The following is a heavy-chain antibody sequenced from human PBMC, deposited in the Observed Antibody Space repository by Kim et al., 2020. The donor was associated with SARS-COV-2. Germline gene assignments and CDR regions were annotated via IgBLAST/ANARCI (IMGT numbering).Heavy chain of an antibody. CDR3: AREGDSSGYPPYYFDY. CDR2: IIPIFGTA. V-gene: IGHV1-69*13. J-gene: IGHJ4*02. Sequence: SVKVSCKASGGTFSSYAISWVRQAPGQGLEWMGGIIPIFGTANYAQKFQGRVTITADESTSTAYMELSSLRSEDTAVYYCAREGDSSGYPPYYFDYWGQGTLVTVSS. CDR1: GGTFSSYA. D-gene: IGHD3-22*01.